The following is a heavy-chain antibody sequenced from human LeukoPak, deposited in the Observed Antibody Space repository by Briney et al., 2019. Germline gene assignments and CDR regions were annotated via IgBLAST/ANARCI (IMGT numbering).Heavy chain of an antibody. CDR1: GGSFSGYY. D-gene: IGHD6-19*01. CDR3: ARGRIAVAVFDY. V-gene: IGHV4-34*01. J-gene: IGHJ4*02. CDR2: INHSGST. Sequence: SETLSLTCAAYGGSFSGYYWSWIRQPPGKGLECIGEINHSGSTNYNPSLKGRVTISVDTSKNQFSLKLSSVTAADTAVYYCARGRIAVAVFDYWGQGTLVTVSS.